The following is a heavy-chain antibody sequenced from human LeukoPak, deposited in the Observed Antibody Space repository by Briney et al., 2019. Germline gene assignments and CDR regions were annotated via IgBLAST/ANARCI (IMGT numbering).Heavy chain of an antibody. CDR3: ARDRLGYCSGGSCQMA. J-gene: IGHJ5*02. CDR2: IYYSGST. Sequence: SQTLSLTCTVSGGSISSGDYYWSWIRQPPGKGLEWIGYIYYSGSTYYNTSLKSRVTISVDTSKNQFSLKLSSVTAADTAVYYCARDRLGYCSGGSCQMAWGQGTLVTVSS. D-gene: IGHD2-15*01. CDR1: GGSISSGDYY. V-gene: IGHV4-30-4*01.